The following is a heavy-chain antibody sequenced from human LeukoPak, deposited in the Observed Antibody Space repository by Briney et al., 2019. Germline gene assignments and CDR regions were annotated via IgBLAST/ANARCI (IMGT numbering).Heavy chain of an antibody. CDR1: GYTFTSYD. Sequence: ASVKVSCKASGYTFTSYDMNWVRQAPGQGLEWMGWMNPNSGNTVYAQKFQGRVTMTRNTSISTAYMELSSLISDDTAVYYCARRIRGAPPDYWGQGTLVTVSS. D-gene: IGHD3-10*01. CDR3: ARRIRGAPPDY. CDR2: MNPNSGNT. V-gene: IGHV1-8*01. J-gene: IGHJ4*02.